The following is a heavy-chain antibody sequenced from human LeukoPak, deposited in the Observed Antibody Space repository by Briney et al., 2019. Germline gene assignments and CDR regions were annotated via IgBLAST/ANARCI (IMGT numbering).Heavy chain of an antibody. Sequence: ASVKVSCKASGYTFSGYYMHWVRQAPGQGLEWMGWINPNSGGTNYAQKFQGRVTMTMDTSISTAYMELSRLRSDDTAVYYCAIETTIFGVVIAAYKDWGQGTMVTVSS. CDR3: AIETTIFGVVIAAYKD. CDR1: GYTFSGYY. D-gene: IGHD3-3*01. J-gene: IGHJ3*01. CDR2: INPNSGGT. V-gene: IGHV1-2*02.